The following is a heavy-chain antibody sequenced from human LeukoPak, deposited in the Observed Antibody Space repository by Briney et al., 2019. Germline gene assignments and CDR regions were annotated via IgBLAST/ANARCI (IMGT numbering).Heavy chain of an antibody. D-gene: IGHD3-10*01. Sequence: ASVKVSCKASGYSFNNYGITWVRQAPGQGLEWMGWISTYKGNTKYAQKFQGRVTMTTDTPTTTAYMERRSLRFDDTALYYCARDDEEFGELSWFDPWGQGTLVTVSS. J-gene: IGHJ5*02. CDR2: ISTYKGNT. CDR1: GYSFNNYG. V-gene: IGHV1-18*01. CDR3: ARDDEEFGELSWFDP.